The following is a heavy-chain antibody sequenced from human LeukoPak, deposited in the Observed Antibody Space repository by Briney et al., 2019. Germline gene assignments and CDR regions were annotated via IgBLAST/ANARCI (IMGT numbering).Heavy chain of an antibody. J-gene: IGHJ3*02. CDR2: ISGRGDGT. V-gene: IGHV3-23*01. CDR3: AKDKGRFCSGGSCYSDAFDI. CDR1: GFTFSSFA. D-gene: IGHD2-15*01. Sequence: GGSLRLSCAASGFTFSSFAISWVRQGPGKGLEWVASISGRGDGTYYADSVKGRFTISRDNSKNTLYLQMNSLRAEDTAVYYCAKDKGRFCSGGSCYSDAFDIWGQGTMVTVSS.